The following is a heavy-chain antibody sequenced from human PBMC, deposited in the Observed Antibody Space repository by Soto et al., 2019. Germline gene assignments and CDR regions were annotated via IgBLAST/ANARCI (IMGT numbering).Heavy chain of an antibody. V-gene: IGHV3-33*01. D-gene: IGHD6-6*01. CDR2: VWYDGSNG. J-gene: IGHJ6*02. CDR1: GFIFSNFG. CDR3: ARDPRTARASAMDV. Sequence: PAGSLSLSCTASGFIFSNFGMHWVRQAPGKGLEWVAGVWYDGSNGVSAESVKGRFTISRDNSKNTLYLQMTSLRAEDTAVYYCARDPRTARASAMDVWGQGTMVTVSS.